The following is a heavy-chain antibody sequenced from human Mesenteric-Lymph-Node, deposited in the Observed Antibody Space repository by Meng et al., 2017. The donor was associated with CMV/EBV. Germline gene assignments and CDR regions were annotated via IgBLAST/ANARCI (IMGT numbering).Heavy chain of an antibody. J-gene: IGHJ6*02. CDR1: GGTFSSYT. CDR2: IIPILGIA. Sequence: SVKVSCKASGGTFSSYTISWVRQAPGQGLEWMGRIIPILGIANYAQKFRDRVTITTDESTSTAYMELSSLRSEDTAVYYCATKHHPNFGGNYYYDMDVWGQGTTVTVSS. V-gene: IGHV1-69*02. D-gene: IGHD2-15*01. CDR3: ATKHHPNFGGNYYYDMDV.